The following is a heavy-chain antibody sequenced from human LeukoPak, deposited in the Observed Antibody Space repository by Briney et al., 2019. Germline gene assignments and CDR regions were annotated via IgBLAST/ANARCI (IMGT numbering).Heavy chain of an antibody. CDR3: ARGYGYNSSLGY. Sequence: SETLSLTCAVYGGSFSGYYWSWIRQHPGKGLEWIGYIYYSGSTYYNPSLKSRVTISVDTSKNQFSLKLSSVTAADTAVYYCARGYGYNSSLGYWGQGTLVTVPS. V-gene: IGHV4-31*11. J-gene: IGHJ4*02. CDR2: IYYSGST. D-gene: IGHD5-24*01. CDR1: GGSFSGYY.